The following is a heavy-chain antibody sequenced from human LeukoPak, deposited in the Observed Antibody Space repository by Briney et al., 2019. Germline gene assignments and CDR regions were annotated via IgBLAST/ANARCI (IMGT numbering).Heavy chain of an antibody. CDR2: ITGNGDNS. Sequence: PGGSLRLSCAASGFPFSSFAMSWVRQAPGKGLEWVSSITGNGDNSFHADSVKGRFTISRDNSKNILYLQMNSLRAEDTAVYYCAKVAAGVTIFGVVITHSYFDYWGQGTLVTVSS. J-gene: IGHJ4*02. CDR3: AKVAAGVTIFGVVITHSYFDY. V-gene: IGHV3-23*01. D-gene: IGHD3-3*01. CDR1: GFPFSSFA.